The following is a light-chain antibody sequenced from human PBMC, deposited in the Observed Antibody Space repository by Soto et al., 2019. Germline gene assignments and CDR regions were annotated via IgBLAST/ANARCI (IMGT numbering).Light chain of an antibody. J-gene: IGKJ5*01. Sequence: DIQMTQSPSSLSASVGDTVTITCRASQSISSYLNWYQQKPGKAPELLIYAASILQSGAPSRFSGSGSGTDFTLTISSLQPVFFASYYCQQGYSIPITLGYGIRLEIK. V-gene: IGKV1-39*01. CDR3: QQGYSIPIT. CDR1: QSISSY. CDR2: AAS.